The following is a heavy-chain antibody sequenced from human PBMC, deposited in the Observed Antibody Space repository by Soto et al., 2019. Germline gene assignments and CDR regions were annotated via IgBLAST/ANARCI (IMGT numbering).Heavy chain of an antibody. V-gene: IGHV4-59*01. CDR1: GGSIGTYY. CDR2: IYYRGNT. J-gene: IGHJ4*02. CDR3: AREKSPVRGATYFFDS. Sequence: SETLSLTCTVSGGSIGTYYWSWIRQPPGKGLEWIGYIYYRGNTDYNPSLKSRVTISLDTPKNQFSLNLSSVTAADTAVYFWAREKSPVRGATYFFDSWGQGTLVTVSS.